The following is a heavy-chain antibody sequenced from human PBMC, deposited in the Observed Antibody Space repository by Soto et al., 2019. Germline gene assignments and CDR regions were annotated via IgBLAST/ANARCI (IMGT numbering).Heavy chain of an antibody. CDR1: GFTFSSYG. CDR3: ARGAAGDILTGSITPPWY. D-gene: IGHD3-9*01. V-gene: IGHV3-33*01. CDR2: IWYDGSNK. Sequence: QVQLVESGGGVVQPGRSLRLSCAASGFTFSSYGMYWVRQAPGKGLEWVAVIWYDGSNKYYADSVKGRFTISRDNSKNTLYLQMNSLRAEDTAVYYCARGAAGDILTGSITPPWYWGQGTLVTVSS. J-gene: IGHJ4*02.